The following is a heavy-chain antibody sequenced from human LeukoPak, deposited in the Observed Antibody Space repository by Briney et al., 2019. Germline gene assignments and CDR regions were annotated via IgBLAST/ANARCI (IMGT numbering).Heavy chain of an antibody. CDR1: RYTFTGYY. J-gene: IGHJ4*02. V-gene: IGHV1-2*02. Sequence: ASVKVSCKASRYTFTGYYMHWVRQAPGQGLEWMGWINPNSGGTNYAQKFQGRVTMTRDTSISTAYMELGRLRSDDTAVYYCARDGLRAPGSIDYWGQGTLVTVSS. CDR3: ARDGLRAPGSIDY. CDR2: INPNSGGT. D-gene: IGHD4-17*01.